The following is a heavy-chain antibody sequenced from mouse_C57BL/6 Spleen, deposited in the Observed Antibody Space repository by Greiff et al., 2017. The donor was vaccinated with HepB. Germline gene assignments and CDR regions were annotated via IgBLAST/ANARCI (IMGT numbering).Heavy chain of an antibody. CDR2: IRNKANNHAT. CDR1: GFTFSDAW. J-gene: IGHJ1*03. V-gene: IGHV6-6*01. D-gene: IGHD2-2*01. CDR3: TRPMVTTDYWYFDV. Sequence: EVKVIESGGGLVQPGGSMKLSCAASGFTFSDAWMDWVRQSPEKGLEWVAEIRNKANNHATYYAESVKGRFTISRDDSKSSVYLQMNSLRAEDTGIYYCTRPMVTTDYWYFDVWGTGTTVTVSS.